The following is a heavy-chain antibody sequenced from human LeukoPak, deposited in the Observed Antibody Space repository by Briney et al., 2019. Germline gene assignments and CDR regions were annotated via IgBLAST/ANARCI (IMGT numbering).Heavy chain of an antibody. V-gene: IGHV4-30-4*08. D-gene: IGHD4-17*01. CDR1: GGSISSGDYY. CDR2: IYYSGST. Sequence: PSETLSLTCTVSGGSISSGDYYWSWIRQPPGKGLEWIGDIYYSGSTYYNPSLKSRVTISVDTSKNQFSLKLSSVTAADTAVYYCARGATVTTSYDYWGQGTLVTVSS. CDR3: ARGATVTTSYDY. J-gene: IGHJ4*02.